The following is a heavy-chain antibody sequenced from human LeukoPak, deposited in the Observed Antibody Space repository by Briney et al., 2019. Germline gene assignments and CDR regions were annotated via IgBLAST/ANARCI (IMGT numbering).Heavy chain of an antibody. J-gene: IGHJ3*02. D-gene: IGHD2-15*01. CDR2: TYYRSKWYN. Sequence: SQTLSLTCAISGDSVSGNNATWNWIRQSPSRGLEWLGRTYYRSKWYNGYALSVKSRIIINPDTSKNQFSLQLNSVIPEDTAVYYCAREGDDSDGFDIWGQGTMVTVSS. V-gene: IGHV6-1*01. CDR3: AREGDDSDGFDI. CDR1: GDSVSGNNAT.